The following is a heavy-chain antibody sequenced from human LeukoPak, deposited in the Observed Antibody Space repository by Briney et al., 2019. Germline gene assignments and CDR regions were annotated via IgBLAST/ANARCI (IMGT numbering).Heavy chain of an antibody. CDR3: AHRRSGYSSGWYWFDP. V-gene: IGHV2-5*02. J-gene: IGHJ5*02. CDR1: GFSLSTSGVG. Sequence: SGPTLVKPTQTPTLTCTFSGFSLSTSGVGVGWIRQPPGKALEWLALIYWDDDKRYSPSPKSRLTITKETSKNQVVLTMTNMDPVDTATYYCAHRRSGYSSGWYWFDPWGQGTLVTVSS. CDR2: IYWDDDK. D-gene: IGHD6-19*01.